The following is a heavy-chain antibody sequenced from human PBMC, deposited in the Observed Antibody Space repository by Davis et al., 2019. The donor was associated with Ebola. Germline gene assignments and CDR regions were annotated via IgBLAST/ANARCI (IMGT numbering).Heavy chain of an antibody. CDR1: GFTFSSYW. CDR3: ARVTYYGSGSYYPFGYYYGMDV. Sequence: GESLKISCAASGFTFSSYWMHWVRQAPGKGLVWVSRINSDGSSTSYADSVKGRFTISRDNAKNTLYLQMNSLGAEDTAVYYCARVTYYGSGSYYPFGYYYGMDVWGQGTTVTVSS. V-gene: IGHV3-74*01. J-gene: IGHJ6*02. CDR2: INSDGSST. D-gene: IGHD3-10*01.